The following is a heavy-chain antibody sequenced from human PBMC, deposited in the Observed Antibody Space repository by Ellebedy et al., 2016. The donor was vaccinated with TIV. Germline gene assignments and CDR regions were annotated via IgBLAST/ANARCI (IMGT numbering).Heavy chain of an antibody. CDR2: IKSGGSQK. CDR3: ATDEGVY. V-gene: IGHV3-7*03. Sequence: GESLKISCAASGFTFSNYWMNWVRQAPGKELEWVANIKSGGSQKFYVDSVKGRFTISRDNAKNSLYLQMNSLRADDTAVYYCATDEGVYWGQGTLVTVSS. J-gene: IGHJ4*02. D-gene: IGHD3-16*01. CDR1: GFTFSNYW.